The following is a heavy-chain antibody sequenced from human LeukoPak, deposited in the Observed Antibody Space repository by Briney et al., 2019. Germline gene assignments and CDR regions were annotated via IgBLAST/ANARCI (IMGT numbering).Heavy chain of an antibody. V-gene: IGHV6-1*01. CDR1: GDSFSSNSAA. D-gene: IGHD7-27*01. CDR2: TYYRCKWYN. Sequence: SQTLSLTCAISGDSFSSNSAAWNWNRQSPSRDLEWLGRTYYRCKWYNDYAVSVNSRITFNPDTSKNQLSLQLNSVTPDDTAWYDCARSLAGPFDYWGQGTLVTVSS. CDR3: ARSLAGPFDY. J-gene: IGHJ4*02.